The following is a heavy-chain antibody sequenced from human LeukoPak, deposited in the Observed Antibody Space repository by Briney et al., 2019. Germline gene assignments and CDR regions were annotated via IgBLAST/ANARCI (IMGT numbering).Heavy chain of an antibody. CDR3: VRDGYSYGFMLAFDI. D-gene: IGHD5-18*01. CDR2: INSDGSST. V-gene: IGHV3-74*01. J-gene: IGHJ3*02. CDR1: GFTFSGYW. Sequence: GGSLRLSCAASGFTFSGYWMHWVRQAPGKGLVWVSRINSDGSSTSYADSVKGRFTISRDSAKNTLYLQMNSLRAEDTVVYYCVRDGYSYGFMLAFDIWGLGTRVTVSS.